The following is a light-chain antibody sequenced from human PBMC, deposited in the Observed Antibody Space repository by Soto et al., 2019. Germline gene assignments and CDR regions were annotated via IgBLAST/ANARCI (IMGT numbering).Light chain of an antibody. CDR2: DDS. Sequence: QSVLTQPASVSGSPGQSITISCTGTSSDVGGYNYVSWYQHHPGKAPKLLIYDDSNRPSGVSNRFSGSKSGTSASLAITGLQAEDEANYYCQSYDSSLTAHVFGTGTKVTVL. CDR1: SSDVGGYNY. V-gene: IGLV2-14*03. J-gene: IGLJ1*01. CDR3: QSYDSSLTAHV.